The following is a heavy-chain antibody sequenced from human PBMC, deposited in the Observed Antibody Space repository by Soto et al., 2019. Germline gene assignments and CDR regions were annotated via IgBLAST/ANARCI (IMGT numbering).Heavy chain of an antibody. CDR2: IYYRGST. CDR1: GDSISRGYFY. J-gene: IGHJ6*02. CDR3: ARVAGGGGRITIFGVVINPGWPRKRRGMDV. D-gene: IGHD3-3*01. Sequence: SSTLSLTCTVSGDSISRGYFYWGLIRQPPGKGLEGIANIYYRGSTSYNPSLESRVTIAIDTSKNQFSLKLSSVTAADTAVYYCARVAGGGGRITIFGVVINPGWPRKRRGMDVWGQGTTVTVSS. V-gene: IGHV4-39*01.